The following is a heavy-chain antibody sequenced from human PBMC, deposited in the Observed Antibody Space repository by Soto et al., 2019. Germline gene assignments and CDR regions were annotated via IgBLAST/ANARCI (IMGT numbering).Heavy chain of an antibody. CDR3: ATLNLLGGYYFDY. D-gene: IGHD1-26*01. CDR2: IIPILGIA. J-gene: IGHJ4*02. Sequence: QVQLVQSGAEVKKPGSSVKVSCKASGGTFSSYTISWVRQAPGQGLEWMGRIIPILGIANYAQKFQGRVTITAVKSTSTAYMELSRLRSEDTAVYYCATLNLLGGYYFDYWGQGTLVTVSS. V-gene: IGHV1-69*02. CDR1: GGTFSSYT.